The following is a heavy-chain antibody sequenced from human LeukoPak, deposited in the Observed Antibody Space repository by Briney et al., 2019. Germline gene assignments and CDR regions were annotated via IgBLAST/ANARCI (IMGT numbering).Heavy chain of an antibody. J-gene: IGHJ6*03. CDR3: ARDNLESTSWILGYYYYYMDV. CDR2: ISSSSSTI. D-gene: IGHD2-2*01. Sequence: PGGSLRLSCAASGFTFSNAWMSWVRQAPGKGLEWVSYISSSSSTIYYADSVKGRFTISRDNAKNSLYLQMNSLRAEDTAVYYCARDNLESTSWILGYYYYYMDVWGKGTTVTVSS. V-gene: IGHV3-48*01. CDR1: GFTFSNAW.